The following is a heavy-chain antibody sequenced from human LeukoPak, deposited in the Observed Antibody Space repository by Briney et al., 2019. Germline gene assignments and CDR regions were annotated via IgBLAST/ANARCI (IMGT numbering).Heavy chain of an antibody. Sequence: GGSLRLSCAASGFTFSIYSMNWVRQAPGKGLEWGSYISSSSSTIYYADSVKGRFHISRDNAKNSLYLQMNSLRAEDTAVYYCARDGLYYDSSGYYRDNDAFDIWGQGTMVTVSS. CDR3: ARDGLYYDSSGYYRDNDAFDI. CDR1: GFTFSIYS. CDR2: ISSSSSTI. J-gene: IGHJ3*02. D-gene: IGHD3-22*01. V-gene: IGHV3-48*01.